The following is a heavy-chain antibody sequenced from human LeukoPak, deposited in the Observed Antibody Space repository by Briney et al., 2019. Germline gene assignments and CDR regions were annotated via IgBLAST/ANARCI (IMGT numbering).Heavy chain of an antibody. CDR2: IYYSGST. CDR1: GGSISSYY. J-gene: IGHJ6*03. V-gene: IGHV4-59*01. Sequence: SETLSLTCTVSGGSISSYYWSWLRQPPGKGLEWVGYIYYSGSTNYNPSLNSRVTISEDTSKNQFSLKLSSVTAADTAVYYCARDRVYYMDVWGKGTTVTVSS. CDR3: ARDRVYYMDV.